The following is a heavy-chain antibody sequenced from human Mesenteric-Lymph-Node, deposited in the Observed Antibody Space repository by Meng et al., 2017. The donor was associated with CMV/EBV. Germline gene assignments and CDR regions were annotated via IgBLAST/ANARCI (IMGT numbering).Heavy chain of an antibody. CDR2: IYYSGYT. V-gene: IGHV4-39*07. CDR3: ARGVASNWGEDY. Sequence: GSLRLSCNVSGESITSSSYYWAWIRQPPGKGLEWIATIYYSGYTYYNPSLKSRVSMSIDTAKNKFSLKLNSVTAADTAVYYCARGVASNWGEDYWGQGTLVTVSS. CDR1: GESITSSSYY. J-gene: IGHJ4*02. D-gene: IGHD7-27*01.